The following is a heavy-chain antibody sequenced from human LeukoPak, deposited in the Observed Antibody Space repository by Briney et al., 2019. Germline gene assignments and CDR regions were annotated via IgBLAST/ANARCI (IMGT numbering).Heavy chain of an antibody. CDR3: ARQNQLLRNGIDV. J-gene: IGHJ6*02. CDR2: INPNSSGT. CDR1: GYTFTGYY. V-gene: IGHV1-2*02. Sequence: ASVKVSCKASGYTFTGYYMHWVRQAPGQGLEWMGWINPNSSGTNYAQKFQGRVTMTRDTSISTAYMELSRRRSDDTAVYYCARQNQLLRNGIDVWGQGTTVTVSS. D-gene: IGHD2-2*01.